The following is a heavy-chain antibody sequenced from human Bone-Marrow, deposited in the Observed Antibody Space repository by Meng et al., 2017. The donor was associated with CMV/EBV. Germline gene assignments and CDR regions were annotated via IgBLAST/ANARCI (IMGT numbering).Heavy chain of an antibody. CDR2: INPSGGST. D-gene: IGHD3-3*01. J-gene: IGHJ3*02. CDR3: ARQGPTYYDFWSGYTGAFDI. CDR1: GYTFTSYY. V-gene: IGHV1-46*01. Sequence: ASVKVSCKASGYTFTSYYMHWVRQAPGQGLEWMGIINPSGGSTSYAQKFQGRVTITADKSTSTAYMELSSLRSEDTAVYYCARQGPTYYDFWSGYTGAFDIWGQGTMVTVSS.